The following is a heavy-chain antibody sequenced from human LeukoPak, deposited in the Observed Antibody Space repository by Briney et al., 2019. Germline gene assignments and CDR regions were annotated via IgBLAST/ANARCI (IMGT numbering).Heavy chain of an antibody. J-gene: IGHJ4*02. D-gene: IGHD3-22*01. V-gene: IGHV4-39*01. CDR3: ATWITMIVVVTSY. CDR2: IYYSGST. Sequence: PSETLSLTCTVSGGSISSSNYCWGWIRQPPGKGLEWIGSIYYSGSTYYNPSLKSRVTISVDTSKNQFSLKLSSVTAADTAVYYCATWITMIVVVTSYWGQGTLVTVSS. CDR1: GGSISSSNYC.